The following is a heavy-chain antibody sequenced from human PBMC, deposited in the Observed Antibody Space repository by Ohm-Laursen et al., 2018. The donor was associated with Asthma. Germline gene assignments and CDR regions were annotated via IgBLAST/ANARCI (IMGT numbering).Heavy chain of an antibody. CDR1: GFTFSSYG. D-gene: IGHD1-26*01. J-gene: IGHJ5*02. V-gene: IGHV3-30*03. CDR3: ASRERIGTLSPWEPGGGWFDP. CDR2: ISYDGSNK. Sequence: RSLRLSCTASGFTFSSYGMHWVRQAPGKGLEWVAVISYDGSNKYYADSVKGRFTISRDNSKNTLYLQMSSLRSEDTAVYYCASRERIGTLSPWEPGGGWFDPWGQGTLVTVSS.